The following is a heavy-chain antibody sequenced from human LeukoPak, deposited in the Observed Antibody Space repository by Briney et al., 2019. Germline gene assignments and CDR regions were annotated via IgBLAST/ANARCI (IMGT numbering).Heavy chain of an antibody. D-gene: IGHD6-19*01. CDR1: GYTFTGYY. J-gene: IGHJ6*02. CDR2: INPNSGGT. CDR3: AGQWLAYYYGTDV. V-gene: IGHV1-2*02. Sequence: GASVKVSCKASGYTFTGYYMHWVRQAPGQGLEWMGWINPNSGGTNYAQKFQGRVTMTRDTSISTAYMELSRLRSDDTAVYYCAGQWLAYYYGTDVWGRGTTVTVSS.